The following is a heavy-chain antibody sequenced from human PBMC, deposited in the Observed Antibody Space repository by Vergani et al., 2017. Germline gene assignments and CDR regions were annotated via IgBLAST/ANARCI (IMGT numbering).Heavy chain of an antibody. CDR3: ARDSQVTTIHGMDV. CDR2: IWYDGSNT. J-gene: IGHJ6*02. V-gene: IGHV3-33*01. D-gene: IGHD5-12*01. Sequence: AASGFTFSSYGMHWVRQAPGKGLEWVAVIWYDGSNTYYADSVKGRFTISRDNSKNTLYLQMNSLRAEDTAVYYCARDSQVTTIHGMDVWGQGP. CDR1: GFTFSSYG.